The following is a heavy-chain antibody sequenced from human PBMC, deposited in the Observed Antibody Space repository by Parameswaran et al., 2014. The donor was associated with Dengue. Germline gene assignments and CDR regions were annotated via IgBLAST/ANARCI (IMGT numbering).Heavy chain of an antibody. CDR3: ATDQGFSYDFDP. D-gene: IGHD5-18*01. J-gene: IGHJ5*02. CDR2: ISTSGKYL. CDR1: GLTFTSAT. Sequence: AGGSLRLSCAASGLTFTSATMNWVRQAPGKGLEWVSSISTSGKYLYYVDSVKGRFTISRDNAKNSLYLQMNGLRAEDTAIYFCATDQGFSYDFDPWGQGTLVTVSS. V-gene: IGHV3-21*01.